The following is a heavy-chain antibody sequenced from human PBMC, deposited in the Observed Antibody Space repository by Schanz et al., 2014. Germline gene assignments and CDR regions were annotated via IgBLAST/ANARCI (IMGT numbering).Heavy chain of an antibody. CDR1: GFTFRDYY. D-gene: IGHD1-1*01. CDR3: ARGTDWNLHY. J-gene: IGHJ4*02. Sequence: GQLAESGGGLVQPGGSLRLSSAASGFTFRDYYMSWIRQAPGKGLEWVSDISSGSSYANYADSVKGRFTISRDNAKNSLFLQMNSLRVEDTAVYYCARGTDWNLHYWGQGALVTVSS. V-gene: IGHV3-11*06. CDR2: ISSGSSYA.